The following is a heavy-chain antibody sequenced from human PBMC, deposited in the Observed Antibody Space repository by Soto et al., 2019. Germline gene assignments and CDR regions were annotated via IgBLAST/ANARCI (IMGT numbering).Heavy chain of an antibody. D-gene: IGHD3-22*01. Sequence: QVQLVQSGAEVKKPGASVKVSRKASGYTFTSYDINWVRQATGQGLEWMGWMNPNNGNTGYAQKFQGRVTMTRNTSISTAYMELRSLRSEDTAVYYCAREGGASGYLNYWGQGTLVTVSS. J-gene: IGHJ4*02. V-gene: IGHV1-8*01. CDR1: GYTFTSYD. CDR3: AREGGASGYLNY. CDR2: MNPNNGNT.